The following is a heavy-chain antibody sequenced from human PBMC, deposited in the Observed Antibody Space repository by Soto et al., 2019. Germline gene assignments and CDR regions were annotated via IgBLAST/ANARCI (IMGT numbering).Heavy chain of an antibody. J-gene: IGHJ5*02. D-gene: IGHD3-3*01. CDR2: IIPIFGTA. CDR3: ARRPHYYDFWSGYYYGNWFDP. V-gene: IGHV1-69*01. CDR1: GGTFSSYA. Sequence: QVQLVQSGAEVKKPGSSVKVSCKASGGTFSSYAISWVRQAPGQGLEWMGGIIPIFGTANYAQKFQGRVTITADESTSTAYMELSSLRSEDTAVYYCARRPHYYDFWSGYYYGNWFDPWGQGTLVTVSS.